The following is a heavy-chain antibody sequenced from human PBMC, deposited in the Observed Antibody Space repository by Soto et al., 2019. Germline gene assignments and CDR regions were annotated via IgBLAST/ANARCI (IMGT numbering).Heavy chain of an antibody. J-gene: IGHJ5*02. Sequence: LSLTCTVSGASVSTGYWSWIRQAPGKGLEWIGFMYFGGSFNYNPSLTSRATISVDTSKNQFSLKLTSVTAADTAVYYCAQSYYDATGFAVDPWGQGTLVTVSS. CDR3: AQSYYDATGFAVDP. V-gene: IGHV4-59*02. CDR2: MYFGGSF. D-gene: IGHD3-16*01. CDR1: GASVSTGY.